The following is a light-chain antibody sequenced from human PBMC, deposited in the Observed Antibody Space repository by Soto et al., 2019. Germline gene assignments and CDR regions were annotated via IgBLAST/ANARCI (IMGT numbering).Light chain of an antibody. CDR2: SSN. J-gene: IGLJ2*01. Sequence: QSVLTQPPSASGTPGQRVTISCSGSSSNIGSNTVNWYQQLPGTAPKLLIYSSNQRPSGVPDRFSRSKSGTSASLAISGLQSEDEADYYCAAWDDSLNVVVFGGGTKLTVL. V-gene: IGLV1-44*01. CDR3: AAWDDSLNVVV. CDR1: SSNIGSNT.